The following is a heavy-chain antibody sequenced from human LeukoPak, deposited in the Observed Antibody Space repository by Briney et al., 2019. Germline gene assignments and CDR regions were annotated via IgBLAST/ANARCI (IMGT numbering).Heavy chain of an antibody. D-gene: IGHD5-24*01. V-gene: IGHV1-46*01. Sequence: ASVKVSCKESGYTFTSYYMHWVRQAPGQGLEWMGIINPSGGSTSYAQKFQGRVTMTRDTSTSTVYMELSSLRSEDTAVYYCARDGMATIPFDYWGQGTLVTVSS. CDR1: GYTFTSYY. CDR3: ARDGMATIPFDY. J-gene: IGHJ4*02. CDR2: INPSGGST.